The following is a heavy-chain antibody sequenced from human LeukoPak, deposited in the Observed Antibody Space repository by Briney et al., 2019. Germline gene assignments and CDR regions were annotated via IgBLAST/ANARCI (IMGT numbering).Heavy chain of an antibody. V-gene: IGHV6-1*01. CDR1: GDSVSSNSAA. CDR3: ARALAVAGINWFDP. D-gene: IGHD6-19*01. Sequence: SHTLSLTCAISGDSVSSNSAAWNWIRQSPSRGLEWLGRTYYRSKWYNDYAVSVKSRITINPDTSKNQFSLQLNSVTPEDTAVYYCARALAVAGINWFDPWGQGTLVTVSS. CDR2: TYYRSKWYN. J-gene: IGHJ5*02.